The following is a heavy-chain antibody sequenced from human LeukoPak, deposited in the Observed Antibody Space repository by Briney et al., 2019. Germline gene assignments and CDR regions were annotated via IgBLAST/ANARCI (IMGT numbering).Heavy chain of an antibody. CDR2: ISAYNGNT. Sequence: ASVKVSCKASGYTFTSYGISWVRQAPGQGLEWMGWISAYNGNTNYAQKLQGRVTMTTDTSTSTAYMELRSLRSEDTAVYYCARGNQDDSSGYHRTGGDYWGQGTLVTVSS. J-gene: IGHJ4*02. CDR3: ARGNQDDSSGYHRTGGDY. V-gene: IGHV1-18*01. D-gene: IGHD3-22*01. CDR1: GYTFTSYG.